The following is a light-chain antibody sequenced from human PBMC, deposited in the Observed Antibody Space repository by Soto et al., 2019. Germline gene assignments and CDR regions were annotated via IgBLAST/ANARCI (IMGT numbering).Light chain of an antibody. CDR3: QEYLNTLTA. J-gene: IGKJ1*01. V-gene: IGKV4-1*01. CDR1: RRLFCSHNNYNY. CDR2: WAS. Sequence: VVMTQSPYSLAFALVEGAAINSKSSRRLFCSHNNYNYLAWYQQNPGQPPKVLTYWASTRASGVPDRFSGSGSGTAFTLPTRSLPAEDVAVYYCQEYLNTLTAFGQGTKVDIK.